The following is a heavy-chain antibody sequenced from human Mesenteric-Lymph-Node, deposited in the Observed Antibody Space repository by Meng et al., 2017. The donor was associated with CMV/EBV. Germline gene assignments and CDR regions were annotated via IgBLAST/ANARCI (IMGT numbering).Heavy chain of an antibody. CDR2: ISSSSSYI. CDR3: ARADLLGAFDI. V-gene: IGHV3-21*01. D-gene: IGHD3-3*01. CDR1: GFTFSSYS. Sequence: SCAASGFTFSSYSMNWVRQAPGKGLEWVSSISSSSSYIYYADSVKGRFTISRDNAKNSLYLQMNSLRAEDTAVYYCARADLLGAFDIWGQGTMVTVSS. J-gene: IGHJ3*02.